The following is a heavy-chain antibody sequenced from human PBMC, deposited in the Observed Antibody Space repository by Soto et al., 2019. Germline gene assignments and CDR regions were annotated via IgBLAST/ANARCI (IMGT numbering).Heavy chain of an antibody. CDR2: MNPNSGNT. V-gene: IGHV1-8*01. J-gene: IGHJ6*02. CDR1: GYTFTSYD. D-gene: IGHD6-6*01. Sequence: QVQLVQSGAEVKKPGASVKVSCKASGYTFTSYDINWVRQATGQGLEWMGWMNPNSGNTGYAQKFQGRVTMTRNTSISTAYMELSSLRSEDTAVYYCARIKDSSSYYYYGMDVWGQGTTVTVSS. CDR3: ARIKDSSSYYYYGMDV.